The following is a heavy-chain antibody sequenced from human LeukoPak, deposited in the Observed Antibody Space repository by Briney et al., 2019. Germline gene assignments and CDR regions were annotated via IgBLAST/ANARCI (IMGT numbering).Heavy chain of an antibody. CDR3: ARENGYNYDY. V-gene: IGHV4-59*01. CDR1: GGSFSGYY. CDR2: IYYTGST. D-gene: IGHD5-24*01. J-gene: IGHJ4*02. Sequence: TSETLSLTCAVYGGSFSGYYWSWIRQPPGKGLEWIGSIYYTGSTNYNPSLKSRVTISVETSKNQFSLKLSSVTAAETAVYYCARENGYNYDYWGQGTLVTVSS.